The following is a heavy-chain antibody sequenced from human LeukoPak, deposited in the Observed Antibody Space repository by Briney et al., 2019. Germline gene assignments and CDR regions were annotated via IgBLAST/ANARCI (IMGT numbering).Heavy chain of an antibody. CDR2: MKRYSCNI. V-gene: IGHV1-8*01. CDR1: GYTFTSYD. CDR3: ARGLEDCFAS. J-gene: IGHJ5*01. Sequence: ASVKVSFKASGYTFTSYDINWLRQAPAQGLEWMRWMKRYSCNIGHAQSDQRRVNMPRNTPISTAYMELRSLRCEDAGVYYCARGLEDCFASWGQGTLVTVPS. D-gene: IGHD2-15*01.